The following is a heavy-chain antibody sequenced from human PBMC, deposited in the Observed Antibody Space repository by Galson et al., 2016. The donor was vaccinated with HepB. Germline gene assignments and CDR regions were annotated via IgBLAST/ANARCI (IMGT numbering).Heavy chain of an antibody. Sequence: SLRLSCAKSGVTVSSEYMTWVRQAPGKGLEWISLIYRGGNTYYADSVRGRFTASRDDSKNTLYLQMNYLRADDTAVYFCATVGGNTYGLRTDGFDIWGQGTMGTVS. J-gene: IGHJ3*02. V-gene: IGHV3-53*01. CDR3: ATVGGNTYGLRTDGFDI. CDR1: GVTVSSEY. D-gene: IGHD5-18*01. CDR2: IYRGGNT.